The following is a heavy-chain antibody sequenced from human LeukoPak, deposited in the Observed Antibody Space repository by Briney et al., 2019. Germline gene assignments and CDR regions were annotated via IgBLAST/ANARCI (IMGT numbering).Heavy chain of an antibody. CDR3: ARGYSSSWYFDY. V-gene: IGHV3-33*08. Sequence: GSLRLSCAASGFTFSSYEMNWVRQAPGKGLEWVAVIWYDGSNKYYADSVKGRFTISRDNSKNTLYLQMNSLRAEDTAVYYCARGYSSSWYFDYWGQGTLVTVSS. D-gene: IGHD6-13*01. J-gene: IGHJ4*02. CDR2: IWYDGSNK. CDR1: GFTFSSYE.